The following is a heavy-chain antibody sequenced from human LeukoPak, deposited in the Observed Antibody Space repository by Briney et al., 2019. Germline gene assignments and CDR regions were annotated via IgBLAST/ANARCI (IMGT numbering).Heavy chain of an antibody. D-gene: IGHD6-19*01. CDR1: GFTFSIYG. Sequence: GGSLRLSCAASGFTFSIYGMHWVRQAPGKGLEWVAIISTDGSNKYYADSVKGRFTISRDNPRNTLNLQMNSLRAEDTATYFCARSVAVAGREDFWGQGTLVTVSS. V-gene: IGHV3-30*03. J-gene: IGHJ4*02. CDR2: ISTDGSNK. CDR3: ARSVAVAGREDF.